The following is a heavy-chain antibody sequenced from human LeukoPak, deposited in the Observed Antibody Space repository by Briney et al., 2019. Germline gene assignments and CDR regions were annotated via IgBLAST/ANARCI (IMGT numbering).Heavy chain of an antibody. J-gene: IGHJ4*02. CDR3: AKEDSSGWKDY. CDR1: GFTFSSYA. V-gene: IGHV3-23*01. Sequence: GGSLRLSCAASGFTFSSYAMSWVRPAPGKGLEWVSAISGSGANTHYADALKGRFSISRDNSKNTVYLQMNSLKAEDTAIYYCAKEDSSGWKDYWGQGTLVTVSS. D-gene: IGHD6-19*01. CDR2: ISGSGANT.